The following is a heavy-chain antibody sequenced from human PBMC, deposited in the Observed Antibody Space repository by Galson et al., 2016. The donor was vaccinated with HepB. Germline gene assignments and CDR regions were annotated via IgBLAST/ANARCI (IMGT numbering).Heavy chain of an antibody. D-gene: IGHD1-14*01. V-gene: IGHV4-30-4*01. Sequence: SGGSISSSDWWSWVRQPPGKGLEWIGYIYYSGDTDYNPSLKSRVTILVDTSKNQFSLKLSSVTAADTAVYYCASLYQPLYFHHWGQGTLVSVSS. J-gene: IGHJ1*01. CDR1: GGSISSSDW. CDR2: IYYSGDT. CDR3: ASLYQPLYFHH.